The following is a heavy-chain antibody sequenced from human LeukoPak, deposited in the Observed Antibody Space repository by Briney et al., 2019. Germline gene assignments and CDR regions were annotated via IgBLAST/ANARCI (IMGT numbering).Heavy chain of an antibody. CDR3: AKRTYYYGSGTYANGMDV. CDR2: ISYDGSNK. D-gene: IGHD3-10*01. CDR1: GFTFSKYG. Sequence: GRSLRLSCAASGFTFSKYGMHWVRQAPGKGLERVAVISYDGSNKYYADSVKGRFTISRDNSKNTLYLQMNSLRAEDTAVYYCAKRTYYYGSGTYANGMDVWGQGTTVTVSS. J-gene: IGHJ6*02. V-gene: IGHV3-30*18.